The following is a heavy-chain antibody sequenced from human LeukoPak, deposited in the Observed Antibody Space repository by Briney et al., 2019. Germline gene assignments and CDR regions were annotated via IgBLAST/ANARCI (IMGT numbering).Heavy chain of an antibody. V-gene: IGHV3-30*03. CDR2: ISYDGSNK. CDR1: GFTFSSYG. J-gene: IGHJ6*04. CDR3: AREHSSGWYENYYYYYGMDV. D-gene: IGHD6-19*01. Sequence: GRSLRLSCAASGFTFSSYGMHWVRQAPGKGLEWVAVISYDGSNKYYADSVKGRFTISRDNAKNSLYLQMNSLRAEDTAVYYCAREHSSGWYENYYYYYGMDVWGKGTTVTVSS.